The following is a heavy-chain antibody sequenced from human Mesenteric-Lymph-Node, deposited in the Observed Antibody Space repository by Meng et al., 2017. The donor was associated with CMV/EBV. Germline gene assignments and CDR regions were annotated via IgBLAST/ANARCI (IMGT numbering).Heavy chain of an antibody. CDR3: AREGHYYDSSGHYYFYGMDV. CDR2: MNGDGSIT. V-gene: IGHV3-74*03. J-gene: IGHJ6*02. CDR1: GFTFSSYW. D-gene: IGHD3-22*01. Sequence: GESLKISCAASGFTFSSYWMNWVRQVPGKGLVGVSRMNGDGSITTYADSVKGRFTISRDNAKNTLYLEMNSLRDEDTAVYYCAREGHYYDSSGHYYFYGMDVWGQGTTVTVSS.